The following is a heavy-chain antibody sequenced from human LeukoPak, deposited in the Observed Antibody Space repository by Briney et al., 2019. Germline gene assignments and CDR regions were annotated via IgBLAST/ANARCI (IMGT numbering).Heavy chain of an antibody. J-gene: IGHJ6*03. CDR3: ARGDYYYYYMDV. Sequence: ASVKVSRKASGYTFTGYYMHWVRQAPGQGLEWMGRINPNSGGTNYAQKFQGRVTMTRDTSISTAYMELSRLRSDDTAVYYCARGDYYYYYMDVWGKGTTVTVSS. CDR1: GYTFTGYY. CDR2: INPNSGGT. V-gene: IGHV1-2*06.